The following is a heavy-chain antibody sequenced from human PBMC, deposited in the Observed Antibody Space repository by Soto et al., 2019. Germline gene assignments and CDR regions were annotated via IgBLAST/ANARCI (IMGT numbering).Heavy chain of an antibody. CDR2: ISLYSDGT. Sequence: GASVKVSCKTSGYTFSNYGITWVRQAPGQPLEWLGWISLYSDGTNYAQKFQGRVTMTTDTSTTTAYMELRSLRSDDTAVYYCARCTMVRGDLFAPWGQGTMVTVSS. V-gene: IGHV1-18*01. CDR1: GYTFSNYG. CDR3: ARCTMVRGDLFAP. D-gene: IGHD3-10*01. J-gene: IGHJ5*02.